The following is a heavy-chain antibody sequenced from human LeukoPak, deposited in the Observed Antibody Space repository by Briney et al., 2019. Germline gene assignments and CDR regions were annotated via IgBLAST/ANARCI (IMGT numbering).Heavy chain of an antibody. CDR2: IYTSGST. CDR3: ASSSITIFGVVRGTWFDP. CDR1: GGSISSGSYY. Sequence: SETLSLTCTASGGSISSGSYYWSWIRQPAGKGLEWIARIYTSGSTNYNPSLKSRVTISVDTSKNQFSLKLSSVTAADTAVYYCASSSITIFGVVRGTWFDPWGQGTLVTVSS. J-gene: IGHJ5*02. D-gene: IGHD3-3*01. V-gene: IGHV4-61*02.